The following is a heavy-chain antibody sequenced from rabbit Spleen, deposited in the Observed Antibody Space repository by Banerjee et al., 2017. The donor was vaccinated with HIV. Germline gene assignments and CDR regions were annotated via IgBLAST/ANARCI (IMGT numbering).Heavy chain of an antibody. D-gene: IGHD4-1*01. V-gene: IGHV1S40*01. CDR3: ARDLAGVIGWNFNL. CDR1: GFSFSSGYY. J-gene: IGHJ4*01. CDR2: IGTGSSGVT. Sequence: QSLEESGGDLVQPEGSLTLTCTASGFSFSSGYYMGWVRQAPGKGLEWIACIGTGSSGVTYYASWAKGRFIMSRPSSTTVTLQMTSLTVADTATYFCARDLAGVIGWNFNLWGPGTLVTVS.